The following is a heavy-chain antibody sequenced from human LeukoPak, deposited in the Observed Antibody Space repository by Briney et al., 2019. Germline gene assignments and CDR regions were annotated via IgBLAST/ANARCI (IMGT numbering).Heavy chain of an antibody. CDR1: GYTFTDYY. CDR2: ISPNGGDT. V-gene: IGHV1-2*02. D-gene: IGHD4-17*01. CDR3: ARNYGHNSKYFDF. J-gene: IGHJ4*02. Sequence: GASVKVSCKASGYTFTDYYMHWVRQAPGQGLEWIGWISPNGGDTHYAQRFQGRVTMTRDTSISTAYMELSGLRSDDTAVYYCARNYGHNSKYFDFWGQGTLVTVSS.